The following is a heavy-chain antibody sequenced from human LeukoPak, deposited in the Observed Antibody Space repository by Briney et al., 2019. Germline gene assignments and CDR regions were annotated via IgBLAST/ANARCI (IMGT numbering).Heavy chain of an antibody. D-gene: IGHD6-13*01. Sequence: GGSLRLACAASGFTFSSYSMNWVRQAPGKGLEWVSSISSSSSYIYYADSVKGRFTISRDNAKNSLYLQMNSLRAEDTAVYYCARGSSSDAFDIWGQGTMVTVSS. V-gene: IGHV3-21*01. J-gene: IGHJ3*02. CDR3: ARGSSSDAFDI. CDR1: GFTFSSYS. CDR2: ISSSSSYI.